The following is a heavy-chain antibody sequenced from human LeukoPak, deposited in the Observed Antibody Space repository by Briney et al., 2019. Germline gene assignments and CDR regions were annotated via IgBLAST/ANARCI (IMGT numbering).Heavy chain of an antibody. V-gene: IGHV3-23*01. CDR3: AKARGDEYYFDY. D-gene: IGHD4-17*01. J-gene: IGHJ4*02. CDR1: GFTFSSYA. CDR2: ISGSGGST. Sequence: GGSLRLSCAASGFTFSSYAMSWVRQARGKGLEWVSAISGSGGSTYYADSVKGRFTISRDNSKNTLYLQMNSLRAEDTAVYYCAKARGDEYYFDYWGQGTLVTVSS.